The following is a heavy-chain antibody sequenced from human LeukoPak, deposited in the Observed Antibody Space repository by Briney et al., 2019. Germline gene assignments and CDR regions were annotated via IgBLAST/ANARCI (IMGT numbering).Heavy chain of an antibody. CDR2: INPSGGST. V-gene: IGHV1-46*01. CDR3: ARSYSSGPPHY. D-gene: IGHD6-19*01. CDR1: GYTFTSYY. Sequence: GASVKVSCKASGYTFTSYYMHWVRQAPGQGLEWMGIINPSGGSTSHAQKFQGRVTMTRDTSTSTVYMELSSLRSEDTAVYYCARSYSSGPPHYWGQGTLVTVSS. J-gene: IGHJ4*02.